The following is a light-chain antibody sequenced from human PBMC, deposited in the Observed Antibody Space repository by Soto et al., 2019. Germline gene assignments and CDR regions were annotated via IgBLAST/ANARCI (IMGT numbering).Light chain of an antibody. CDR3: SSYRSNTNQVE. V-gene: IGLV2-14*01. Sequence: QSALTQPASVSGSPGQSITISCTGTSSDVGGYDFVSWYQHHPGRAPKLIIYEVSSRPSGVSYRFSGSKSGNTASLTISGLQAEDEAEYHCSSYRSNTNQVEFGGGTKVTVL. J-gene: IGLJ2*01. CDR2: EVS. CDR1: SSDVGGYDF.